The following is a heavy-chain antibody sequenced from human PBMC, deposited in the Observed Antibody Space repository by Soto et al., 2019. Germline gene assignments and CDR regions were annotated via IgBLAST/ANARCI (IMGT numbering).Heavy chain of an antibody. J-gene: IGHJ4*02. V-gene: IGHV3-7*03. D-gene: IGHD3-16*01. CDR1: GFTFSRFW. Sequence: GGSLRLFCVASGFTFSRFWMNWIRQIPGKGLEWVAIINQDGSEKFYVDSVKGRFTISRDTAKNSLFLQMNSLRAEDTAVYYCARKMMGSFDSWGQGALVTVSS. CDR3: ARKMMGSFDS. CDR2: INQDGSEK.